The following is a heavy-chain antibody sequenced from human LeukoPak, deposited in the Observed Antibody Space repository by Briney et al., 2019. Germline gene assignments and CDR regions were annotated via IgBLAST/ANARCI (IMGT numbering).Heavy chain of an antibody. Sequence: GGSLRLSCVGSGYSFDEYAMHWVRQAPGKGLEWVSGINWKSDKIGYADSVKGRFTISRDNSKNSLYLQMNSLRAEDTAVYYCATQQGGNPAYWGQGTLVTVPS. CDR3: ATQQGGNPAY. V-gene: IGHV3-9*01. CDR1: GYSFDEYA. J-gene: IGHJ4*02. CDR2: INWKSDKI. D-gene: IGHD1-14*01.